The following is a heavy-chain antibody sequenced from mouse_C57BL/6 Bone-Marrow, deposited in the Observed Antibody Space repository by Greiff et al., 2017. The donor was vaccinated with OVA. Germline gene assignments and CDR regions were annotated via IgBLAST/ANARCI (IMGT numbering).Heavy chain of an antibody. CDR1: GYTFTSYW. V-gene: IGHV1-61*01. CDR3: AGHYYGSSYGGYYAMDY. J-gene: IGHJ4*01. D-gene: IGHD1-1*01. Sequence: QVQLQQSGAELVRPGSSVKLSCKASGYTFTSYWMDWVKQRPGQGLEWIGNIYPSDSETHYNQKFKDKATLTVDKSSSTSYMQLSSLTSEDSAVYYCAGHYYGSSYGGYYAMDYWGQGTSVTVSS. CDR2: IYPSDSET.